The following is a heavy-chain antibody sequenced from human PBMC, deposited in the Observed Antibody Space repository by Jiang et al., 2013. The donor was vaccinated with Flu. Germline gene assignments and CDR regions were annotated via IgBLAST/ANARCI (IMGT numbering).Heavy chain of an antibody. J-gene: IGHJ3*02. V-gene: IGHV4-61*02. D-gene: IGHD6-13*01. Sequence: GPGLVRPSQTLSLTCTVSGAPVSSGSYYWTWVRQSAGKRLEWLGRMYSNGSPKYNPSLRSRLTMSVDTSKNQFFLRVNSVTAADTAVYYCASGRNSWYESLDIWGQGTRVTVSS. CDR3: ASGRNSWYESLDI. CDR2: MYSNGSP. CDR1: GAPVSSGSYY.